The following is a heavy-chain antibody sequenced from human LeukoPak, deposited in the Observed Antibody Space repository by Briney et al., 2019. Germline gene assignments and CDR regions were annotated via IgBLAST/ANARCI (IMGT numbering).Heavy chain of an antibody. CDR3: ARGAAAAEY. J-gene: IGHJ4*02. D-gene: IGHD6-13*01. Sequence: GGSLRLSCAASGFTFSSYAMHWARQAPGKGLEWVAVISYDGSNKYYADSVKGRFTISRDNSKNTLYLQMNSLRAEDTAVYYCARGAAAAEYWGQGTLVTVSS. CDR1: GFTFSSYA. CDR2: ISYDGSNK. V-gene: IGHV3-30*04.